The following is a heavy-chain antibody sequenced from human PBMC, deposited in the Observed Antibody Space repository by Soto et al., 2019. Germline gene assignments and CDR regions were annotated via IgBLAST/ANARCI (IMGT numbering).Heavy chain of an antibody. D-gene: IGHD3-22*01. V-gene: IGHV4-59*01. Sequence: QVQLQESGPGLVKPSETLSITCTVSAGSISSYYWSWIRQPPGKGLEWIGYIYYSGSTNYNPSLKSRVTISVDTSKNQFSLKLSSVTAADTAVYYCARTCYDSRWANSFDPWGQGTLVTVSP. CDR2: IYYSGST. J-gene: IGHJ5*02. CDR1: AGSISSYY. CDR3: ARTCYDSRWANSFDP.